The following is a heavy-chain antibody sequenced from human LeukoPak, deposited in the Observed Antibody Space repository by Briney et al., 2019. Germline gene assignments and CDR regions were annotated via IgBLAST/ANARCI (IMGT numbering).Heavy chain of an antibody. D-gene: IGHD2-2*01. CDR1: GYTFTSYG. V-gene: IGHV1-18*01. CDR2: ISAYNGNT. J-gene: IGHJ6*03. Sequence: ASVNVSCKASGYTFTSYGISWVRQAPGQGLEWMGWISAYNGNTNYAQKLQGRVTMTTDTSTSTAYMELRSLRSDDTAVYYCARRFGYCSSTSCRKSYYYYYMDVWGKGTTVTVSS. CDR3: ARRFGYCSSTSCRKSYYYYYMDV.